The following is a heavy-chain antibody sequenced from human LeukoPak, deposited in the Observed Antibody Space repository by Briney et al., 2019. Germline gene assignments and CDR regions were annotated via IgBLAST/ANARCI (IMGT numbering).Heavy chain of an antibody. J-gene: IGHJ4*02. V-gene: IGHV1-46*01. Sequence: VKVACKACAYTFTRDYMSLVRQALRQRLEWMGIINPSGGSTSYAQKFQGRVTMTRDMSTSTVYMELSSLRSEDTAVYYCTRDVAAAGHFDYWGQGTLVTVSS. CDR2: INPSGGST. D-gene: IGHD6-13*01. CDR1: AYTFTRDY. CDR3: TRDVAAAGHFDY.